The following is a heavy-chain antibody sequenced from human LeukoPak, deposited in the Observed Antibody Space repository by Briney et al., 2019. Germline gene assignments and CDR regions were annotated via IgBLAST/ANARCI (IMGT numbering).Heavy chain of an antibody. J-gene: IGHJ6*02. CDR1: AGSISSGAYP. CDR2: VYYSGST. V-gene: IGHV4-31*03. CDR3: ARGRGV. Sequence: SETLSLTCTVSAGSISSGAYPWSLIRQHPGEGLEWIGYVYYSGSTYYNPSLKSRVSISVDTSKNQFSLKLSSVTAADTAVYYCARGRGVWGQGTTVTVSS.